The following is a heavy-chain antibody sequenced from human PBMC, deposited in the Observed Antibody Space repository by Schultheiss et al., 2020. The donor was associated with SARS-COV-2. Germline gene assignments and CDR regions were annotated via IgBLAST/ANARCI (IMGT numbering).Heavy chain of an antibody. CDR3: VRQGRAWYSDT. V-gene: IGHV3-30*02. D-gene: IGHD6-19*01. Sequence: GGSLRLSCAASGFKFSDYGTHWVRQAPGKGLEWVAFIRYDGSNKYYADSVKGRFTISRDNAKSTLYLQMNSLTVDDTAVYFCVRQGRAWYSDTWGQGTLVTVSS. CDR2: IRYDGSNK. CDR1: GFKFSDYG. J-gene: IGHJ5*02.